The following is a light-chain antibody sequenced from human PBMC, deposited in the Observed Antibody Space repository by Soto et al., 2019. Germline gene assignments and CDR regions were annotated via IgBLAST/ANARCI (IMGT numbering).Light chain of an antibody. CDR1: QTVDSNY. J-gene: IGKJ1*01. Sequence: EIVVTQSPGTLSLSPGERATLFCKASQTVDSNYLAWYQQKPGQAPRLLIYGSSIRATGIPDRFSGSGSETDFTLTISRLEPEDFAVYYCQQYGSSPTWTFGQGTKVDI. V-gene: IGKV3-20*01. CDR3: QQYGSSPTWT. CDR2: GSS.